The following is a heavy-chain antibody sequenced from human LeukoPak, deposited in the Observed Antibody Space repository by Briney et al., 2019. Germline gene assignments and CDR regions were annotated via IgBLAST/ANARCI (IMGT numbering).Heavy chain of an antibody. D-gene: IGHD4-17*01. J-gene: IGHJ4*02. CDR1: GFTFDDYG. CDR3: ARGGYGDYSEVFDY. Sequence: GGSLRLSCAASGFTFDDYGMSWVRQAPGKGLEWVSGINWNGGSTGYADSVKGRFTISRDNAKNSLYLQMNSLRAEDTALYYCARGGYGDYSEVFDYWGQGTLVTVSS. CDR2: INWNGGST. V-gene: IGHV3-20*04.